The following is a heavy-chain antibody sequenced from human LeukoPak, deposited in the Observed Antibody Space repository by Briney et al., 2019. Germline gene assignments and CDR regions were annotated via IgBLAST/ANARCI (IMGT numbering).Heavy chain of an antibody. Sequence: GGSLRLSCAASGFTFSSYWMTWVRQAPGKGLEWVANIKQDGSEKYYVDSVKGRFTLSRDHAKNSLYLQRNSLRAEDTAVYYCAGGRDVYRYWGQGTLLTVCS. CDR3: AGGRDVYRY. D-gene: IGHD5-24*01. CDR1: GFTFSSYW. CDR2: IKQDGSEK. J-gene: IGHJ4*02. V-gene: IGHV3-7*01.